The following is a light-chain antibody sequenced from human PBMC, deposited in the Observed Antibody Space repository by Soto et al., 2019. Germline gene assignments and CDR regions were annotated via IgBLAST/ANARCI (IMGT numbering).Light chain of an antibody. J-gene: IGKJ3*01. CDR3: QQRSKPHLFT. Sequence: EIVLTQSPATLSLSPGERATLSCRASQSVSSYLAWYQQKPGQAPRLLIYDASNRATGIPARYSGSESGTHLTLTISSLEPEDFAVYYCQQRSKPHLFTFGPGTKMDIK. V-gene: IGKV3-11*01. CDR1: QSVSSY. CDR2: DAS.